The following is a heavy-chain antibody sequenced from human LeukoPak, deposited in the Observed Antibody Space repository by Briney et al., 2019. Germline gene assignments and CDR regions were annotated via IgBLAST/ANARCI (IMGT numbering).Heavy chain of an antibody. CDR3: ARDARIAAAGTDYYYGMDV. D-gene: IGHD6-13*01. V-gene: IGHV4-59*01. Sequence: SETLSLTCTVSGGSISSYYWSWVRQPPGKGLEWIGYIYYGGSTNYNPSLKSRVTISVDTSKNQFSLKLSSVTAADTAVYYCARDARIAAAGTDYYYGMDVWGQGTTVTVSS. J-gene: IGHJ6*02. CDR2: IYYGGST. CDR1: GGSISSYY.